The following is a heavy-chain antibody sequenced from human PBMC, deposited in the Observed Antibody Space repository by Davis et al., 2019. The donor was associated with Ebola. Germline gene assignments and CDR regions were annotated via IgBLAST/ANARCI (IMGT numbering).Heavy chain of an antibody. V-gene: IGHV3-74*01. CDR1: GFPFSDYW. J-gene: IGHJ4*02. CDR2: INSDESRT. CDR3: AKSRIAAAVLQHFDY. Sequence: GESLKISCAASGFPFSDYWMHWVRQAPGKGLMWVSRINSDESRTSYADSVKGRFTISRDNSKNTLYLQMNSLRVEDTAVYYCAKSRIAAAVLQHFDYWGQGTLVTVSS. D-gene: IGHD6-13*01.